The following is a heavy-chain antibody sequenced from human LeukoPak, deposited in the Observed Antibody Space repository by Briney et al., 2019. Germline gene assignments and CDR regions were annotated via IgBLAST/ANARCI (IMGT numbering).Heavy chain of an antibody. V-gene: IGHV3-23*01. CDR2: ISGSGGST. D-gene: IGHD2-15*01. CDR1: GFTFSSYA. Sequence: EPGGSLRLSCAASGFTFSSYAMSWVRQAPGKGLEWVSGISGSGGSTYYADSVKGRFTIFRDNSKNTLYLQMNSLRAEDTAVYHCANGWSPDYWGRGTLVTVS. CDR3: ANGWSPDY. J-gene: IGHJ4*02.